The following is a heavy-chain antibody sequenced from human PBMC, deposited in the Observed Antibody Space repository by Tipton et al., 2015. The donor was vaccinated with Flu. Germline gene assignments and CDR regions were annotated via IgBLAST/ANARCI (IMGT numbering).Heavy chain of an antibody. V-gene: IGHV4-34*01. CDR1: GGSFSGYY. D-gene: IGHD4-23*01. Sequence: TLSLTCAVYGGSFSGYYWSWIRQPPGKGLEWIGEINHSGSTNYNPSLKSRVTISVDTSKNQFSLKLSSVTAADTAVYYCARGLFPSWKTRDYGGKYYYYGMDVWGQGTTVTVSS. CDR2: INHSGST. J-gene: IGHJ6*02. CDR3: ARGLFPSWKTRDYGGKYYYYGMDV.